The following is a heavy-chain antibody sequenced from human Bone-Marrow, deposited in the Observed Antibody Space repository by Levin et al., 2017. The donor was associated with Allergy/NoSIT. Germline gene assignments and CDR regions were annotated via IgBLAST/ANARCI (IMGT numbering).Heavy chain of an antibody. V-gene: IGHV4-34*01. CDR2: INHSGST. CDR1: GGSFSGSY. J-gene: IGHJ4*02. Sequence: SQTLSLTCAVYGGSFSGSYWSWIRQPPGKGLEWIGEINHSGSTNYNPSLKSRVTISVDTSKNQFSLKLSSVTAADTAVYYCARRPGPVTTTAIDYWGQGTLVTVSS. D-gene: IGHD4-17*01. CDR3: ARRPGPVTTTAIDY.